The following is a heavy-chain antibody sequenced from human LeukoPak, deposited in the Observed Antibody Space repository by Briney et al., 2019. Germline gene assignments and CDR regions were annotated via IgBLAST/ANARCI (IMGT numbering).Heavy chain of an antibody. CDR1: VGSISSYS. CDR2: IYYIGST. Sequence: SETLSLTCTVPVGSISSYSWSWIRKPPGKGLEWIGYIYYIGSTNYNPSLKSRVAISVDTSKNQFSLKLSSVTAADTAVYYCARDRWSGYPLGYYYYYGMDVWGQGTTVTVSS. J-gene: IGHJ6*02. D-gene: IGHD3-3*01. CDR3: ARDRWSGYPLGYYYYYGMDV. V-gene: IGHV4-59*01.